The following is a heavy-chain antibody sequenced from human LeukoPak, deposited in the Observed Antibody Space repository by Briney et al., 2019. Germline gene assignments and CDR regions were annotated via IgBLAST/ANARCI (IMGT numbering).Heavy chain of an antibody. D-gene: IGHD4-17*01. V-gene: IGHV1-18*01. CDR1: GYTFTSYG. CDR3: ARPLARWYDYGDYHSLDY. CDR2: ISAYNGNT. J-gene: IGHJ4*02. Sequence: APVKVSCKASGYTFTSYGISWVRQAPGQGLEWMGWISAYNGNTNYAQKLQGRVTMTTDTSTSTAYMELRSLRSYDTAVYYCARPLARWYDYGDYHSLDYWGQGTLVTVSS.